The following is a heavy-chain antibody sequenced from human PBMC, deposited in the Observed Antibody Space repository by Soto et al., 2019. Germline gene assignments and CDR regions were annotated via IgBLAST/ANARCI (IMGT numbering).Heavy chain of an antibody. CDR1: GEYIIPYY. CDR2: ISYSGST. Sequence: ETLSLTWTGAGEYIIPYYCAWVRQAPERGLEWIGYISYSGSTNYNHSLKSRLTLLLNTSKKHFSLKLSSVTDADTALYYCARGKRATQYYNYFYGMDVWGQGTTVTVSS. D-gene: IGHD4-4*01. CDR3: ARGKRATQYYNYFYGMDV. V-gene: IGHV4-59*01. J-gene: IGHJ6*02.